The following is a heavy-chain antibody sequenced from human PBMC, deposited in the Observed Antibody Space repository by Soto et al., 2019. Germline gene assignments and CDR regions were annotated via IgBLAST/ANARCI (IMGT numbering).Heavy chain of an antibody. J-gene: IGHJ5*02. CDR3: ARDFEEGWFDP. Sequence: GASVKVSCKASGYTFTSYYMHWVRQAPGQGLEWMGIINPSGGSTSYAQKFQGRVTMTRDTSTSTAYMELSSLRSEDTAVYYCARDFEEGWFDPWGQGTLVTVSS. D-gene: IGHD3-9*01. CDR1: GYTFTSYY. CDR2: INPSGGST. V-gene: IGHV1-46*01.